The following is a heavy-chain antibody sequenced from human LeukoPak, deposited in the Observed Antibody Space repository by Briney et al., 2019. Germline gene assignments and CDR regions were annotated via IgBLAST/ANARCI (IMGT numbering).Heavy chain of an antibody. D-gene: IGHD5-18*01. J-gene: IGHJ4*02. CDR1: GGSFSGYY. CDR3: ARDASRIQLWPL. CDR2: IYYSGST. Sequence: SETLSLTCAVYGGSFSGYYWSWIRQPLGKGLEWIGSIYYSGSTHYSPSLKSRVTISVDMSKNQFSLKLSSVTAADTAIYYCARDASRIQLWPLWGQGTLVTVSS. V-gene: IGHV4-34*01.